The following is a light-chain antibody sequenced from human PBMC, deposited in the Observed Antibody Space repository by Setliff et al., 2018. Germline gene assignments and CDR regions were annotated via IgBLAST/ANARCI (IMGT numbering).Light chain of an antibody. Sequence: LTQPASVSGSPEQSITISCTGEFGAYGSAYVSWYQQHPDKAPKLIIYDVNNRPSGISHRFSGSNSANTASLTISGLQAEDEAEYFCASKTGPGTYVFGTGTKVT. CDR1: FGAYGSAY. J-gene: IGLJ1*01. V-gene: IGLV2-14*03. CDR3: ASKTGPGTYV. CDR2: DVN.